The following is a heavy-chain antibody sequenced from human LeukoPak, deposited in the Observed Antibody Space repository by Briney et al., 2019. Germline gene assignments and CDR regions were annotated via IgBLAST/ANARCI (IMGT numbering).Heavy chain of an antibody. Sequence: GASVKVSCKASGGTFSNYGISWVRQAPGQGPEWMGGIIPVFGTTNYAQKFQGRLTITADESTGTAYMELRNVRSEDTAVYFCAREQGSPAVYWFDPWGQGTLVTVSS. CDR3: AREQGSPAVYWFDP. V-gene: IGHV1-69*13. CDR1: GGTFSNYG. CDR2: IIPVFGTT. J-gene: IGHJ5*02. D-gene: IGHD6-13*01.